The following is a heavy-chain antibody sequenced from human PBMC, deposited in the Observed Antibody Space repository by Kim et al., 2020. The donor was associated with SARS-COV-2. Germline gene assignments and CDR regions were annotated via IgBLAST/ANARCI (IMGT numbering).Heavy chain of an antibody. D-gene: IGHD2-8*02. Sequence: SGKLYVDSVKGRFTISRDTAKKSLYLQMNSLGAEDTAMYYWARNHWYYFDYWGQGTLVTVSS. CDR2: SGK. CDR3: ARNHWYYFDY. J-gene: IGHJ4*02. V-gene: IGHV3-7*03.